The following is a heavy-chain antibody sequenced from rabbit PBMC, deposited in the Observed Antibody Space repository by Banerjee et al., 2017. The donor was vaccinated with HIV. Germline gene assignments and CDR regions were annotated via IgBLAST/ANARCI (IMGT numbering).Heavy chain of an antibody. Sequence: QEQLVESGGGLVKPGGTLTLTCKASGIDFSSYYYMCWVRQAPGKGLEWIGYIDPVFGSTNYASWVNGRFTISSHNAQNTLYLQLNSLTAADTATYFCARGLVAGVLDLWGPGTLVTVS. D-gene: IGHD3-3*01. CDR2: IDPVFGST. CDR1: GIDFSSYYY. V-gene: IGHV1S43*01. CDR3: ARGLVAGVLDL. J-gene: IGHJ4*01.